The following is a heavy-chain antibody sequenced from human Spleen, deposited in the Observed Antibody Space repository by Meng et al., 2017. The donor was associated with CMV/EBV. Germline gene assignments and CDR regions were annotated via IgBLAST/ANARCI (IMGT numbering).Heavy chain of an antibody. Sequence: GSLRLSCTVSGGSVSSGSYYWNWIRQPPGKGLEWIGYIFYSGSTTYNPSLKSRVTISVDTSKNQFSLKLSSVTAADTAVYYCARERRYYGSRSPDNWGQGTLVTVSS. CDR1: GGSVSSGSYY. V-gene: IGHV4-61*01. CDR2: IFYSGST. D-gene: IGHD3-10*01. J-gene: IGHJ4*02. CDR3: ARERRYYGSRSPDN.